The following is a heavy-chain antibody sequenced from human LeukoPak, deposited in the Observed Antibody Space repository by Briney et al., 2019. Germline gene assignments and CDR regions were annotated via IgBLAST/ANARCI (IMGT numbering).Heavy chain of an antibody. CDR2: ITTSGGSA. J-gene: IGHJ4*02. V-gene: IGHV3-23*01. CDR3: AKDHSSSWSFDY. Sequence: GGSLRLSCAASRFPFSNYAMSWVRQAPGKGLEWVSGITTSGGSASYADSVKGRFTISRDNSKNTLYLQMNSLRAEDTAVYYCAKDHSSSWSFDYWGQGTLVTVSS. D-gene: IGHD6-13*01. CDR1: RFPFSNYA.